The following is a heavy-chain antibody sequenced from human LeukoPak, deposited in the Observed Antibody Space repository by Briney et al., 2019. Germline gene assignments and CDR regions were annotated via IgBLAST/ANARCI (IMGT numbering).Heavy chain of an antibody. CDR1: GYTFTSYG. V-gene: IGHV1-8*02. CDR2: MNPNSGNT. CDR3: ARLIGSITGDY. D-gene: IGHD3-10*01. Sequence: ASVKVSCKASGYTFTSYGISWVRQATGQGLEWMGWMNPNSGNTGYAQKFQGRVTMTRNTSISTAYMELSSLRSEDTAVYYCARLIGSITGDYWGQGTLVTVSS. J-gene: IGHJ4*02.